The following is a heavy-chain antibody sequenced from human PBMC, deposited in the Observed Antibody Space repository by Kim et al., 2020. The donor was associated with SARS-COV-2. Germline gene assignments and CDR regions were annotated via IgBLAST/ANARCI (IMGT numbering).Heavy chain of an antibody. D-gene: IGHD1-26*01. V-gene: IGHV5-10-1*01. CDR3: ARQGGEWELLRGAFDI. Sequence: SFQGHVTISADKSISTAYLQWSSLKASDTALYYCARQGGEWELLRGAFDIWGQGTMVTVSS. J-gene: IGHJ3*02.